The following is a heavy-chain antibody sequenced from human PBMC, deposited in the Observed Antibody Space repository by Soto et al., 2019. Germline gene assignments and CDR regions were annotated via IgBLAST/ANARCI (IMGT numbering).Heavy chain of an antibody. D-gene: IGHD3-10*01. CDR2: IYSGGST. CDR1: GFTVSSNY. CDR3: ARHITMDPLLVY. V-gene: IGHV3-53*01. J-gene: IGHJ4*02. Sequence: EVHLVESGGGLIQPGGSLRLSCAASGFTVSSNYMSWVRQAPGKGLEWVSVIYSGGSTYYADSVKGRFTISRDNPNNTLYLQMNSLRAEDTAVYYCARHITMDPLLVYWGQGTLVTVSS.